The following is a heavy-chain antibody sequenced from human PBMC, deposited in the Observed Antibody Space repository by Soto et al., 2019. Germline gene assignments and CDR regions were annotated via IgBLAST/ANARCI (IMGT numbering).Heavy chain of an antibody. CDR2: FRTSGDGGTT. CDR1: GFTFSSYS. D-gene: IGHD2-8*01. Sequence: EVQLLESGGGLVQPGGSLRLSCAASGFTFSSYSMSWVRQAPGKGLEWVSGFRTSGDGGTTYYADSVKGRFTISRDNAKNSLYLQMNSLRAEDTAVYYCARLRGYFDNGVYFDYWGQGTLVPVSS. V-gene: IGHV3-23*01. J-gene: IGHJ4*02. CDR3: ARLRGYFDNGVYFDY.